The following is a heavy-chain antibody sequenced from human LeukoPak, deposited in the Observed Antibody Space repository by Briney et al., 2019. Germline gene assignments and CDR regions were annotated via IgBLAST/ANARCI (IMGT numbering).Heavy chain of an antibody. CDR3: ARGGTYASGSYNY. J-gene: IGHJ4*02. V-gene: IGHV3-74*01. Sequence: PGGSLRLSCAASGFTFSGYWMHWVRQAPGKGLVWVSHLNSGGSVTTYADPVKGRFTISRDNAKNTLYLQMDSLRDEDTAVYYCARGGTYASGSYNYWGQGTLVTASS. CDR2: LNSGGSVT. CDR1: GFTFSGYW. D-gene: IGHD3-10*01.